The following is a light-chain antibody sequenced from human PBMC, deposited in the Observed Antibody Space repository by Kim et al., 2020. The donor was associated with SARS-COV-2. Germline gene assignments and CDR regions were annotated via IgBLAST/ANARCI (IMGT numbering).Light chain of an antibody. V-gene: IGLV3-21*04. CDR2: YDS. J-gene: IGLJ2*01. CDR3: QVWDSSSDHRVV. CDR1: SIGSKS. Sequence: PGKTAGVSCGGNSIGSKSGHWYQQKSGQAPVLVIYYDSDRPSGIPERFSGSNSGNTATLTISRVEAGDEADYYCQVWDSSSDHRVVFGGGTKVTVL.